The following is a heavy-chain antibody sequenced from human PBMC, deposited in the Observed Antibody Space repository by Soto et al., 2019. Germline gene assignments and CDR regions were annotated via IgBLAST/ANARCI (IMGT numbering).Heavy chain of an antibody. D-gene: IGHD1-1*01. V-gene: IGHV4-31*03. CDR2: IYHTGST. CDR3: ARATGTLRSRNCDY. Sequence: SETLSLTCSVSGGSISTVGHYWTWIRQAPGKGLEWIGSIYHTGSTYYSKSLRSRLTMSVDTSKSQFSLRLSSVTAADTAVYYCARATGTLRSRNCDYWGQGSLVTVSS. CDR1: GGSISTVGHY. J-gene: IGHJ4*02.